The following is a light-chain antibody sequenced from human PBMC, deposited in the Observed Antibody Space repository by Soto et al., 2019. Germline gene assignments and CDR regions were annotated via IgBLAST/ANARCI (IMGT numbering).Light chain of an antibody. Sequence: QSALTQPASVSGSPGQSITLSCTGTSSDVGGYNYVSWYQQHPGKAPKLMIYEVSNRPSGVSNRFSGSKSGNTASLTISGLQAEDEADYYCSSYTSSITHVFGTGTKLTVL. V-gene: IGLV2-14*01. J-gene: IGLJ1*01. CDR1: SSDVGGYNY. CDR3: SSYTSSITHV. CDR2: EVS.